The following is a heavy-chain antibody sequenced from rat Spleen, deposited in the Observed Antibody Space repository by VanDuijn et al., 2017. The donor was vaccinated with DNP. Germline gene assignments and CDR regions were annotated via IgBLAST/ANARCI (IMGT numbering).Heavy chain of an antibody. CDR1: GFIFNDYG. Sequence: EVQLVESGGDLVQPGRSLKLSCAASGFIFNDYGMAWVRQTPKKGLEWVATISSGGGTTYYRDSVKGRFTISRDNAKSTLYLQMDSLRSEDTATYYCAKPASYGGYWFAYWGQGTLVTVSS. CDR2: ISSGGGTT. J-gene: IGHJ3*01. D-gene: IGHD1-11*01. CDR3: AKPASYGGYWFAY. V-gene: IGHV5S13*01.